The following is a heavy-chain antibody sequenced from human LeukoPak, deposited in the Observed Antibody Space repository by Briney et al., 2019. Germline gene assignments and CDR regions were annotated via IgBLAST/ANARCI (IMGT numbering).Heavy chain of an antibody. CDR1: GFTFSSYG. V-gene: IGHV3-33*01. CDR2: IWYDGSNK. Sequence: GGSLRLSCAASGFTFSSYGMHWVRQAPGKGLEWVAVIWYDGSNKYYADSVKGRFTISRDNSKNTLYLQMNSLRAEDTAVYYCARDLGSSEDVSSSWYHWFDPWGQGTLVTVSS. CDR3: ARDLGSSEDVSSSWYHWFDP. J-gene: IGHJ5*02. D-gene: IGHD6-13*01.